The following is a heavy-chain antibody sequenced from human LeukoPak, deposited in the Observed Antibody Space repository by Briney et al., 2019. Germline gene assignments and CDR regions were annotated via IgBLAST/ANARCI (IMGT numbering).Heavy chain of an antibody. D-gene: IGHD1-26*01. CDR3: ARDPIVGATLYYFDY. Sequence: PGRSLRLSCAASGFTFSSYAMHWVRQAPGKGLEWVAVISYDGSNKYYADSVKGRFTISRDNSKNTLYLQMNSLRAEDTAVYYCARDPIVGATLYYFDYWGQGTLVTVSS. V-gene: IGHV3-30-3*01. CDR2: ISYDGSNK. J-gene: IGHJ4*02. CDR1: GFTFSSYA.